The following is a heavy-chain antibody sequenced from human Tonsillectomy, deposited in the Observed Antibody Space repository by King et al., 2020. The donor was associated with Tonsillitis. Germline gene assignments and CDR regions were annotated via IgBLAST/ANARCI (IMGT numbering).Heavy chain of an antibody. CDR3: ARGYPGYYDFWSGYSSFCYFDY. Sequence: VQLQQWGAGLLKPSETLSLTCAVYGGSFSGYYWSWIRQPPGKGLEWIGEINHSGSTNYNPSLKSRVTISVDPSKNQFSLKLSSVTAADTAVYYCARGYPGYYDFWSGYSSFCYFDYWGQGTLVTVSS. CDR2: INHSGST. V-gene: IGHV4-34*01. CDR1: GGSFSGYY. D-gene: IGHD3-3*01. J-gene: IGHJ4*02.